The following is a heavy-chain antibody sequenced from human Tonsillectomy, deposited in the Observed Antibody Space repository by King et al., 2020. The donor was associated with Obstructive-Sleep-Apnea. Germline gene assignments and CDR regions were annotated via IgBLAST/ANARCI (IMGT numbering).Heavy chain of an antibody. CDR2: IYYSGST. J-gene: IGHJ4*02. CDR1: GGSISSSSYY. D-gene: IGHD3-22*01. V-gene: IGHV4-39*07. Sequence: QLQESGPGLVKPSETLSLTCTVSGGSISSSSYYWGWIRQPPGKGLEWIGSIYYSGSTYYNPSLKSRVTISVDTSKNQFSLKLSSVTAADTAVYYCARDLDTYYYDSSGYFNYWGQGTLVTVSS. CDR3: ARDLDTYYYDSSGYFNY.